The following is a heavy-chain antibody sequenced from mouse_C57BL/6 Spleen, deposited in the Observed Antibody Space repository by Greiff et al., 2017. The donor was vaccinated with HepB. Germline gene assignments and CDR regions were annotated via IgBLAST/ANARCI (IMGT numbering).Heavy chain of an antibody. CDR1: GFTFSSYA. CDR3: ARDTRLGRFAY. J-gene: IGHJ3*01. V-gene: IGHV5-4*03. Sequence: DVKLVESGGGLVKPGGSLKLSCAASGFTFSSYAMSWVRQTPEKRLEWVATISDGGSYTYYPDNVKGRFTISKDNAKNNLYLQMSHLKSEDTAIYYCARDTRLGRFAYWDQGTLVTVSA. D-gene: IGHD3-3*01. CDR2: ISDGGSYT.